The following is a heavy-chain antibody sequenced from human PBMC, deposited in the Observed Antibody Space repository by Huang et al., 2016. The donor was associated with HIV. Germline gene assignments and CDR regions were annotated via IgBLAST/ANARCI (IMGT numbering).Heavy chain of an antibody. Sequence: QVQLVQSGAEVKKPGASVKVSCKASGYNFSSFGISWVRQAPGQGLEWVGWINVYNGNTKFAQKFQGRLTMTTDTSTSTAYMELRSLRSDDTAVYYCARGGGIQLWLLGYYYMDVWGNGTTVTVSS. J-gene: IGHJ6*03. V-gene: IGHV1-18*01. CDR3: ARGGGIQLWLLGYYYMDV. CDR1: GYNFSSFG. CDR2: INVYNGNT. D-gene: IGHD5-18*01.